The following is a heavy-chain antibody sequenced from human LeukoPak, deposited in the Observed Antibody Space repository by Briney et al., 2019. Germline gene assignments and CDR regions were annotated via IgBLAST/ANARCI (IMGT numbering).Heavy chain of an antibody. CDR1: GGSFSGYY. Sequence: SETLSLTCAVYGGSFSGYYWSWIRQPPGKGLEWIGEINHSGSTNYNPSLKSRVTISVDTSKNQFSLTLSSVTAADTAVYNCAGAGKLVVITSSGRYYGMDVWGQGTTVTVSS. J-gene: IGHJ6*02. D-gene: IGHD3-22*01. V-gene: IGHV4-34*01. CDR3: AGAGKLVVITSSGRYYGMDV. CDR2: INHSGST.